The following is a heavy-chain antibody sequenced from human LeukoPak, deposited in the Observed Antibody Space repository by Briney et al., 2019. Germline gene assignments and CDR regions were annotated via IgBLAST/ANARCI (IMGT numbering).Heavy chain of an antibody. Sequence: GGSLRLCCAASGFTFSSYWMHWVRQAAGKGLVWVSRINSDGSSTSYADSVKGRFTISRDNAKNTLYQQMNSLRAEDTAVYYCARVSGKGFDPWGQGTLVTVSS. D-gene: IGHD6-19*01. J-gene: IGHJ5*02. CDR3: ARVSGKGFDP. V-gene: IGHV3-74*01. CDR1: GFTFSSYW. CDR2: INSDGSST.